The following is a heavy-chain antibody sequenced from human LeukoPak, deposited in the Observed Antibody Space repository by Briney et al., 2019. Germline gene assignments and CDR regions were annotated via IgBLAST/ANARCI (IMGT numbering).Heavy chain of an antibody. D-gene: IGHD1-26*01. CDR2: IYYSGST. CDR3: ARGVGAVYWYFDL. Sequence: SETLSLTCTVSGGSVSSGNYYWSWIRQPPGKGLEWIGYIYYSGSTNYNPSLKSRVTISVDTSKNQFSLKLASVTAADTAVYYCARGVGAVYWYFDLWGRGTLVTVSS. CDR1: GGSVSSGNYY. J-gene: IGHJ2*01. V-gene: IGHV4-61*01.